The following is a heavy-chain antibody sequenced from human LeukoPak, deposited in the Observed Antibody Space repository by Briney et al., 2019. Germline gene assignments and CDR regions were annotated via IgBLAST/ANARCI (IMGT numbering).Heavy chain of an antibody. CDR1: GGTFSSYV. V-gene: IGHV1-69*05. Sequence: SVTVSCTASGGTFSSYVISWVRQAPGQGLEWMGGIIPIFGTANYAQKFQGRVTITTDESTSTAYMELRSLRSEDTDVYYCAIDFNWNDVEGWFDPWGQGTLVTVSS. CDR3: AIDFNWNDVEGWFDP. CDR2: IIPIFGTA. D-gene: IGHD1-1*01. J-gene: IGHJ5*02.